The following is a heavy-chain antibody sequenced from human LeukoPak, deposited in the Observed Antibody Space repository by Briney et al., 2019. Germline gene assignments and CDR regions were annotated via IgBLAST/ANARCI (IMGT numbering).Heavy chain of an antibody. Sequence: SVKVSCKASVGTFSSYAISWVRQAPGQGLEWMGRIIPILGIANYAQKFQGRVTITADKSTSTAYMELSSLRSEDTAVYYCARDWFYEVAGTSQGPYYFDYWGQGTLVTVSS. V-gene: IGHV1-69*04. J-gene: IGHJ4*02. D-gene: IGHD6-19*01. CDR2: IIPILGIA. CDR3: ARDWFYEVAGTSQGPYYFDY. CDR1: VGTFSSYA.